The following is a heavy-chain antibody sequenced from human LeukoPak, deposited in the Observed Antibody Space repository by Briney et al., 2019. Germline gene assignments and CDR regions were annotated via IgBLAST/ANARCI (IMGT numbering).Heavy chain of an antibody. CDR2: INPSGGST. D-gene: IGHD2-15*01. J-gene: IGHJ3*02. Sequence: ASVKVSCKASGYTFTSYYMHWVRQAPGQGLEWMGIINPSGGSTSYAQKFQGRVTMTRDMSTSTVYMELSSLRSGDTAVYYCAIGYCSGGSCLLSAFDIWGQGTMVTVSS. CDR1: GYTFTSYY. CDR3: AIGYCSGGSCLLSAFDI. V-gene: IGHV1-46*01.